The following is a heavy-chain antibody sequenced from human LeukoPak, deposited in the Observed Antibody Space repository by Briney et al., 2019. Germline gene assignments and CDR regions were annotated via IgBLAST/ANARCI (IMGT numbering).Heavy chain of an antibody. CDR1: GFTFSSYD. V-gene: IGHV3-13*01. CDR2: IGTAGDT. D-gene: IGHD6-13*01. J-gene: IGHJ6*03. CDR3: ARAVRQQLVPHGGNYYYGYMDV. Sequence: GETLRLSCAASGFTFSSYDLHWVRQATGKGLEWVSAIGTAGDTYYPGSVKGRFTISRENAKNSLYLQMNSLTAGDTAVYYCARAVRQQLVPHGGNYYYGYMDVWGKGTTVTISS.